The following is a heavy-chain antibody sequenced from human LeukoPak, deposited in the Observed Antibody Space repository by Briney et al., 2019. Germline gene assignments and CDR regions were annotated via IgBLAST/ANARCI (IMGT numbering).Heavy chain of an antibody. D-gene: IGHD1-1*01. J-gene: IGHJ4*02. Sequence: GGSLRLSCAASGFTFSSYAMSWVRQAPGKGLEWGSAISGSGGSTYYADSVKGRFTISRDNSKNTLYLQMNSLRAEDTAVYYCAKLERRFYYFDYWGQGTLVTVSS. CDR1: GFTFSSYA. CDR2: ISGSGGST. CDR3: AKLERRFYYFDY. V-gene: IGHV3-23*01.